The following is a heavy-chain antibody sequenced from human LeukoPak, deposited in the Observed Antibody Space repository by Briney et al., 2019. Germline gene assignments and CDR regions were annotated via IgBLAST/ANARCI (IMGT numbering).Heavy chain of an antibody. Sequence: SETLSLTCVVSGDSISSGNWWSWVRQPPGKGLEWIGEIYHSGDVNYNPSLKSRVTISADKSKNQFSLKLSSVTAADTAVYYCASGVEMATNHHYWGQGTLVTVSS. D-gene: IGHD5-24*01. CDR1: GDSISSGNW. CDR3: ASGVEMATNHHY. J-gene: IGHJ4*02. V-gene: IGHV4/OR15-8*01. CDR2: IYHSGDV.